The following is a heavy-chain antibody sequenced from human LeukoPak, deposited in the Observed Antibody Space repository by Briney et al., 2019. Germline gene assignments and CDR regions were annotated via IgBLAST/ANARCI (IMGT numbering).Heavy chain of an antibody. Sequence: KTSETLSLTCAVYGGSFSGYYWSWIRQPPGKGLEWIGEINHSGSTNYNPSLKSRVTISVDTSKNQFSLKLSSVTAADTAVYYCARTTAYCSSTSCYRRGRWFDPWGQGTLVTVSS. V-gene: IGHV4-34*01. CDR2: INHSGST. CDR1: GGSFSGYY. CDR3: ARTTAYCSSTSCYRRGRWFDP. D-gene: IGHD2-2*01. J-gene: IGHJ5*02.